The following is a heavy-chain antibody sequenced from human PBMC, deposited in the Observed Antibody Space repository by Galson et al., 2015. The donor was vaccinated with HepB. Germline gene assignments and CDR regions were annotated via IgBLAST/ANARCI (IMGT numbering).Heavy chain of an antibody. CDR2: ISYDGSNK. Sequence: SLRLSCAASGFPFSSYAMHWVRQAPGKGLEWVAVISYDGSNKYYADSVKGRFTISRDNSKNTLYLQMNSLRAEDTAVYYCARDGLKVAGIGWVDYWGQGTLVTVSS. J-gene: IGHJ4*02. D-gene: IGHD6-19*01. CDR3: ARDGLKVAGIGWVDY. V-gene: IGHV3-30*04. CDR1: GFPFSSYA.